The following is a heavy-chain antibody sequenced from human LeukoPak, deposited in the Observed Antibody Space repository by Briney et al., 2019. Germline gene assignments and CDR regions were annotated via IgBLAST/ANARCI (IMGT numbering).Heavy chain of an antibody. CDR3: ARLWRAYYCDY. D-gene: IGHD3-3*01. CDR2: IYTRGST. J-gene: IGHJ4*02. V-gene: IGHV4-4*09. Sequence: SETLSLTCTVSGDSISSYYWSWIRQPPGKGLEWIGYIYTRGSTNYNPALKSRVTISVDTSKNQFSLNLSSVTAADTAVYYCARLWRAYYCDYWGQGTLVTVSS. CDR1: GDSISSYY.